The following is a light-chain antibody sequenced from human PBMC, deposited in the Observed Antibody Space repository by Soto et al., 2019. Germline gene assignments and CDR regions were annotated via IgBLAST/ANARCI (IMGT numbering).Light chain of an antibody. V-gene: IGKV3-20*01. CDR1: QSVSSSY. Sequence: EIVLTQSPGTLSLSPGERATLSCRASQSVSSSYLAWYQQKPGQAPRLLIYDTSSRATGIPARFSGSGSGTAFTLAISSLEPEDFAVYYCQQCGSSPSFGQGTKVELK. CDR3: QQCGSSPS. J-gene: IGKJ1*01. CDR2: DTS.